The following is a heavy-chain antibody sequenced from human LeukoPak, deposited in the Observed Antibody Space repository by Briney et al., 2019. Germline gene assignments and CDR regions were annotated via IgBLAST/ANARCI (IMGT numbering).Heavy chain of an antibody. J-gene: IGHJ4*02. D-gene: IGHD6-13*01. V-gene: IGHV3-30*03. CDR2: ISSDGSNQ. CDR3: ARAGDGWAAAGTRDPHY. CDR1: GFPFSDFG. Sequence: PGRSLRLSCAASGFPFSDFGMYWVRQAPGRGLGWVAVISSDGSNQYYADSVKGRFTISRDNSKNTLYLQMNSLRAEDTAVYYCARAGDGWAAAGTRDPHYWGQGTLVTVSS.